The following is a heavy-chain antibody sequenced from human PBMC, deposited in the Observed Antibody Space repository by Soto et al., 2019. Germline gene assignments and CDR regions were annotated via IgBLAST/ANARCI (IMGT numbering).Heavy chain of an antibody. V-gene: IGHV3-49*03. CDR3: TQYSSSSEYFQH. CDR1: GFTFGDYA. CDR2: IRSKAYGGTT. Sequence: GGSLRLSCTASGFTFGDYAMSWFRQAPGKGLEWVGFIRSKAYGGTTEYAASVKGRFTISRDDSKSIAYLQMNSLKTEDTAVYYCTQYSSSSEYFQHWGQGTLVTVSS. J-gene: IGHJ1*01. D-gene: IGHD6-6*01.